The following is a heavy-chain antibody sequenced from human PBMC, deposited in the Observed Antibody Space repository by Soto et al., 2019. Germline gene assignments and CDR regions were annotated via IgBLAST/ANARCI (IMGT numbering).Heavy chain of an antibody. CDR1: GHSFSSYG. V-gene: IGHV1-18*01. CDR3: ARGGYYYSSGARNYDYYGMDV. J-gene: IGHJ6*02. Sequence: ASVKVSCKASGHSFSSYGITWVRQAPGQGLEWLGWISPFNDDTKYAQRLQGRVTMTTDTSTRTAYMDIRGLRSDDTAIYYCARGGYYYSSGARNYDYYGMDVWGQGTTVTVSS. D-gene: IGHD3-22*01. CDR2: ISPFNDDT.